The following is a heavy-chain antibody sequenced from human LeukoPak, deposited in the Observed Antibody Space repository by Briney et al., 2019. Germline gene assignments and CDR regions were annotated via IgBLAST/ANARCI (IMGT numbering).Heavy chain of an antibody. V-gene: IGHV4-34*01. CDR3: ARGRGKRGYFDY. CDR1: GGSFSGYY. J-gene: IGHJ4*02. CDR2: INHSGST. D-gene: IGHD3-10*01. Sequence: SETLSLTCAVYGGSFSGYYWSWIRQPPGKGLEWIGEINHSGSTNYNPSLKSRVTISVDTSKNQFSLKLSSVTAADTAVYYCARGRGKRGYFDYWGQGTLVTVSS.